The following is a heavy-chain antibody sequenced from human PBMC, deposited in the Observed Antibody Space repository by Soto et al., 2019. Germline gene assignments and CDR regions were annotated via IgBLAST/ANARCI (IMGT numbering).Heavy chain of an antibody. J-gene: IGHJ3*02. CDR3: ARVLKTSGWDNDVFDI. CDR2: IDPYGSAT. D-gene: IGHD6-19*01. CDR1: GFTFNSYW. Sequence: EVQLAESGGGLVQPGGSLRLSCAASGFTFNSYWMHWVRQAPGKGLVWVSRIDPYGSATKYADYVEGRFTISRDNAKNTLYLQMDFLAAEDTAVYFCARVLKTSGWDNDVFDIWGQGTMVTVSS. V-gene: IGHV3-74*03.